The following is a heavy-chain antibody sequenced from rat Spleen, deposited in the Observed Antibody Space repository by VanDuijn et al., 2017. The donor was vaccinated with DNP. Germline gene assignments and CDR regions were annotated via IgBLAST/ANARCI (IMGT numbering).Heavy chain of an antibody. CDR1: GYTFSTYY. D-gene: IGHD4-1*01. V-gene: IGHV1-43*01. J-gene: IGHJ3*01. CDR3: ARGNTGNWFVH. CDR2: INMGSGGT. Sequence: QVQLQQSGAELAKPGSSVMIPCRASGYTFSTYYIGWIKQTTRQGLEYIGYINMGSGGTNYNEKFKGKATLTGGKSSSTAFMQLSSLTPEDSAVYYCARGNTGNWFVHWGQGTLVTVSS.